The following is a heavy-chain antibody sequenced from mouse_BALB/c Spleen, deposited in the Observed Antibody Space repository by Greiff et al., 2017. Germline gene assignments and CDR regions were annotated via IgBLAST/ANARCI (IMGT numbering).Heavy chain of an antibody. J-gene: IGHJ4*01. CDR2: IDTSDSYT. CDR1: GYTFTDYW. CDR3: ARRGGNYVGDY. D-gene: IGHD2-1*01. Sequence: QVQLKQPGAELVMPGASVKMSCKASGYTFTDYWMHWVKQRPGQGLEWIGAIDTSDSYTSYNQKFKGKATLTVDESSSTAYMQLSSLTSEDSAVYYCARRGGNYVGDYWGQGTSVTVSS. V-gene: IGHV1-69*01.